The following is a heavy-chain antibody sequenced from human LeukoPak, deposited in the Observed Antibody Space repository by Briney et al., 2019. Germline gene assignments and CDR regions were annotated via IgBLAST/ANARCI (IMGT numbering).Heavy chain of an antibody. CDR2: IYPGDSDT. J-gene: IGHJ6*03. D-gene: IGHD6-13*01. CDR3: ARDYPAAAGPKDYYYYYMDV. Sequence: GESLKISCKGSGYSFTSYWIGWVRQMPGKGLEWMGIIYPGDSDTRYSPSFQGQVTISADKSISTAYLQWSSLKASDTAMYYCARDYPAAAGPKDYYYYYMDVWGKGTTVTVSS. V-gene: IGHV5-51*01. CDR1: GYSFTSYW.